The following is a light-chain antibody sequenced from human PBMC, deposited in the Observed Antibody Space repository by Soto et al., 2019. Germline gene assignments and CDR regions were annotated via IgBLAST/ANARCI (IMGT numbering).Light chain of an antibody. J-gene: IGLJ1*01. CDR2: EVS. Sequence: QSALTQPASVSGSPGQSITISCTGTSTDIGAYNYVSWYQQHPGKAPKLIIYEVSDRPSGISNRFSGSKSGNTASLTISGFLAEDEADYYCSSYTSSSTLYVFGTGTKVTVL. CDR1: STDIGAYNY. V-gene: IGLV2-14*01. CDR3: SSYTSSSTLYV.